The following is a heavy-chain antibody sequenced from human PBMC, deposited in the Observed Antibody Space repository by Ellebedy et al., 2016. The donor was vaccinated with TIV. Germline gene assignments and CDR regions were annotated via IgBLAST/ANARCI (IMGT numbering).Heavy chain of an antibody. CDR1: GGTFSSYA. D-gene: IGHD3-3*01. CDR3: ARGEGRNEFWSAY. CDR2: IIPILGIA. J-gene: IGHJ4*02. Sequence: ASVKVSCKASGGTFSSYAISWVRQAPGQGLEWMGRIIPILGIANYAQKFQGRVTITADKSTSTAYMELSSLRAEDTAVYYCARGEGRNEFWSAYWGQGTLVTVSS. V-gene: IGHV1-69*04.